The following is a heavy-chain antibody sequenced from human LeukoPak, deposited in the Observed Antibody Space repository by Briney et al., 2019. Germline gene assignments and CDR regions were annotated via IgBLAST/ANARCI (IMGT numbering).Heavy chain of an antibody. J-gene: IGHJ4*02. V-gene: IGHV1-2*02. CDR3: ARWGYCSGGSCYATDRFYDS. CDR1: GYTFTGYY. CDR2: INPNSGGT. D-gene: IGHD2-15*01. Sequence: ASVKVSCKASGYTFTGYYMNWVRQAPGQGLEWMGWINPNSGGTNYAQKFQGRVTMTRDTSISTAYMELSRLRSDDTAVYYCARWGYCSGGSCYATDRFYDSWGQGTLVTVSS.